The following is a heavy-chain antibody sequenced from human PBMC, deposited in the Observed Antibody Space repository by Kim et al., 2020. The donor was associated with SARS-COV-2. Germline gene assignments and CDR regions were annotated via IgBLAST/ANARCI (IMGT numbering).Heavy chain of an antibody. J-gene: IGHJ4*02. CDR3: AREGDSGSYFDY. Sequence: TYHAASAQGRLTICRENYKNPRYLQMNSLRAEDTAVYYCAREGDSGSYFDYWGQGTLVTVSS. V-gene: IGHV3-53*01. CDR2: T. D-gene: IGHD1-26*01.